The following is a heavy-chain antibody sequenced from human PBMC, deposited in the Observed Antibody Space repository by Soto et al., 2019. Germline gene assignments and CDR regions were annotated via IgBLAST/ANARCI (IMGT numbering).Heavy chain of an antibody. Sequence: ASVKVSCKASGYTFTSYDINWVRQATGQGLEWMGWMNPNSGNTGYAQKFQGRVTMTRNTSISTAYMELSSLRSEDTAVYYCAREAPNCSSTSCYITGANYYYYMDVWGKGTTVTVSS. V-gene: IGHV1-8*01. CDR3: AREAPNCSSTSCYITGANYYYYMDV. J-gene: IGHJ6*03. CDR2: MNPNSGNT. CDR1: GYTFTSYD. D-gene: IGHD2-2*02.